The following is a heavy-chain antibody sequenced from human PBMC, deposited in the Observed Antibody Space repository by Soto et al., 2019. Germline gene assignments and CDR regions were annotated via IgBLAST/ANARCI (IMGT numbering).Heavy chain of an antibody. CDR1: GFTFNSYA. Sequence: PGGSLRLSCAASGFTFNSYAMNWVRQAPGKGLEWVSSISGGGGGTYYADSVKGRLTISRDNSKSTLYLQTNSLRAEDTALYYCAKGSHYDILTAYHAFDYWGPGTLVTVSS. J-gene: IGHJ4*02. D-gene: IGHD3-9*01. CDR2: ISGGGGGT. V-gene: IGHV3-23*01. CDR3: AKGSHYDILTAYHAFDY.